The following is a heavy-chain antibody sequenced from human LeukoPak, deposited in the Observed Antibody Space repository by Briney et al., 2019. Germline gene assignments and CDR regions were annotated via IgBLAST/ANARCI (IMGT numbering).Heavy chain of an antibody. V-gene: IGHV3-30-3*01. CDR1: GFTFSSYA. CDR2: ISYDGSNK. J-gene: IGHJ6*02. CDR3: ARSVDSSGWEYYYYYYGMDV. Sequence: GRSLRLSCAASGFTFSSYAMHWVRQAPGKGLEWVAVISYDGSNKYYADSVKGRFTISRDNSKSTLYLQMNSLRAEDTAVYYCARSVDSSGWEYYYYYYGMDVWGQGTTVTVSS. D-gene: IGHD6-19*01.